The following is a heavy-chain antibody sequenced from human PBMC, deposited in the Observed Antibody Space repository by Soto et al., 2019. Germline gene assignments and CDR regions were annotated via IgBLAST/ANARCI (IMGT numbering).Heavy chain of an antibody. CDR1: GFTFSNSG. CDR2: ISGSGINT. V-gene: IGHV3-23*01. J-gene: IGHJ4*02. D-gene: IGHD1-7*01. CDR3: AKDRRSTGNYGYFDY. Sequence: GGSLRLSCAASGFTFSNSGMTWVRQAPGGGPEWVSSISGSGINTYYADSVRGRFTISRDNSKNTLDLQMNSLRAEDTAVYYCAKDRRSTGNYGYFDYWGQGTLVTVSS.